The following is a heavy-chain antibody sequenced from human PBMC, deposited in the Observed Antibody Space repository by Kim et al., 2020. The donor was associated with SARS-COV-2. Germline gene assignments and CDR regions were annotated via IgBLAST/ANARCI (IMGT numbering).Heavy chain of an antibody. Sequence: YADSVKGRFTISRDNSKNTLYLQMNSLRAEDTAVYYCAREGYSYGYGVDYWGQGTLFTVSS. D-gene: IGHD5-18*01. V-gene: IGHV3-33*01. CDR3: AREGYSYGYGVDY. J-gene: IGHJ4*02.